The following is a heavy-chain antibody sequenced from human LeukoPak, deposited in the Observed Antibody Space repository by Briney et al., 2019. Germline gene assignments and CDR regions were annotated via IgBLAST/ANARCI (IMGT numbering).Heavy chain of an antibody. D-gene: IGHD6-6*01. CDR1: GGSIYSGTYY. V-gene: IGHV4-61*02. CDR2: IYTSGST. J-gene: IGHJ5*02. Sequence: PSQTLSLTCSVSGGSIYSGTYYWSWIRQPAGKGLEWIGRIYTSGSTNYNPSLNSRVTMSVDTSKNQFSLKLSSVTAADTAVYYCARVQGWGYSSSRGWFDPWGQGTLVTVSS. CDR3: ARVQGWGYSSSRGWFDP.